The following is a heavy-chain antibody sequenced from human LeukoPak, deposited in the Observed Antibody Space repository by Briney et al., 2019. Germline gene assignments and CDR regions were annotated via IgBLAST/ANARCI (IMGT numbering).Heavy chain of an antibody. D-gene: IGHD4-11*01. Sequence: GGSLRLSCAASGFTFSSYGMHSVRQAPGKGLEWVAFIRYDGSNKYYADSVKGRFTISRDNSKNTLYLQVNSLRAEDTAVYYCAKGNGFYYWGQGTLVTVSS. CDR1: GFTFSSYG. V-gene: IGHV3-30*02. CDR2: IRYDGSNK. J-gene: IGHJ4*02. CDR3: AKGNGFYY.